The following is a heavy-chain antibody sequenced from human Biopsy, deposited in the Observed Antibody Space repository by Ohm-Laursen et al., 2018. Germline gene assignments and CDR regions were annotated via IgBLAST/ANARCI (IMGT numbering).Heavy chain of an antibody. CDR2: IKSESDGGTT. CDR1: GFPFSKAW. CDR3: STMATF. D-gene: IGHD3-16*01. J-gene: IGHJ4*02. V-gene: IGHV3-15*01. Sequence: SLRLSCAASGFPFSKAWMNWVRQAPGKGLEWVGRIKSESDGGTTDYAGPVTGRFTISRDDSKNTLYVQMNRLKTEDTAVYYCSTMATFWGQGTLVTVSS.